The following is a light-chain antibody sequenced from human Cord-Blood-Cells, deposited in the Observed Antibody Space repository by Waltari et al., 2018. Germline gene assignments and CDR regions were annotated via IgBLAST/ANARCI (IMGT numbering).Light chain of an antibody. CDR1: SSDVGGYNS. J-gene: IGLJ3*02. V-gene: IGLV2-14*01. CDR3: SSYTSSSTWV. Sequence: QSALTQPASVSGSPGQSITISCTGTSSDVGGYNSVSWYQQHPGKAPKLMIYDVSNRPSGVSKRFSGSKSGNTASLTISGLQAEDEADYYCSSYTSSSTWVFGGGTKLTVL. CDR2: DVS.